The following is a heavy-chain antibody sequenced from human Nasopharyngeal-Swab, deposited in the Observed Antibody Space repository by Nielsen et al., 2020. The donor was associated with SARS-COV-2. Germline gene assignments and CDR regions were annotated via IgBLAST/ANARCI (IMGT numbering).Heavy chain of an antibody. CDR1: GFTFSSYA. D-gene: IGHD3-10*01. CDR2: ISGSGGST. V-gene: IGHV3-23*01. Sequence: GESLKISCAASGFTFSSYAMSWVRQAPGKGLEWVSAISGSGGSTYYADSVKGRFTISRDNSKNTLYLQMNSLRAEDTAVYYCAKDWGIITTYGMDVWGQGTTVTVSS. CDR3: AKDWGIITTYGMDV. J-gene: IGHJ6*02.